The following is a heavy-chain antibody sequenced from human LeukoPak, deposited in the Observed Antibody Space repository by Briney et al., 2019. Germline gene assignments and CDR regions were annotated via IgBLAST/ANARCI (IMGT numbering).Heavy chain of an antibody. CDR2: ISIDGSST. D-gene: IGHD3-10*01. Sequence: PGGSLRLSCAASGFTFSSYWMHWVRQAPGKGLVWVSRISIDGSSTSYADSVKGRFTISRDNAKNTLYLQMNSLRAEDTALYYCAKDWGAHYYASGSHSDSWGQGTLVTVSS. J-gene: IGHJ4*02. CDR1: GFTFSSYW. CDR3: AKDWGAHYYASGSHSDS. V-gene: IGHV3-74*01.